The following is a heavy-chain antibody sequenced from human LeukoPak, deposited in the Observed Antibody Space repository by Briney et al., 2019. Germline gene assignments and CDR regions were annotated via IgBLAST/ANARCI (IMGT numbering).Heavy chain of an antibody. J-gene: IGHJ4*02. CDR1: GFTFSSYA. D-gene: IGHD3-10*01. CDR3: ARVRGDVDY. V-gene: IGHV3-23*01. CDR2: ISGSGGST. Sequence: GGSLRLSCAASGFTFSSYAMSWVRQAPGKGLEWVSAISGSGGSTYYADSVKGRFTISRDNAKNSLYLQMNSLRAEDTAVYYCARVRGDVDYWGQGTLVTVSS.